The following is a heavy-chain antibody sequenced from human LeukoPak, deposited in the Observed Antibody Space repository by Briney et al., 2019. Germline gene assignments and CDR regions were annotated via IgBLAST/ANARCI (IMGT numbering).Heavy chain of an antibody. J-gene: IGHJ4*02. D-gene: IGHD5-24*01. CDR3: ARGGRMATTPIDY. CDR2: IYYSGST. CDR1: DGSINSYY. V-gene: IGHV4-39*01. Sequence: SETLSLTCSVSDGSINSYYWGWIRQPPGKGLEWIGSIYYSGSTYYNPSLKSRVTISVDTSKNQFSLKLSSVTAADTAVYYCARGGRMATTPIDYWGQGTLVTVSS.